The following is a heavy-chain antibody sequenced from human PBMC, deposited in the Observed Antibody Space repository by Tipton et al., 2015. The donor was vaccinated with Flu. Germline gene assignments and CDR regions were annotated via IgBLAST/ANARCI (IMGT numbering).Heavy chain of an antibody. CDR3: ARVRPLSMIPSEAFDI. CDR1: GYTFTGYY. D-gene: IGHD3-22*01. J-gene: IGHJ3*02. Sequence: QLVQSGAEVKNPGASVKVSCKASGYTFTGYYMHWVRQAPGQGLEWMGWINPNSGGTNYAQKFQGRVTMTRDTSISTAYMELSRLRSDDTAVYYCARVRPLSMIPSEAFDIWGQGTMVTVSS. CDR2: INPNSGGT. V-gene: IGHV1-2*02.